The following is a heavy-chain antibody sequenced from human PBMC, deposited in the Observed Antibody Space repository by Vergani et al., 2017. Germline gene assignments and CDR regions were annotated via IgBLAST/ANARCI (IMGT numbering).Heavy chain of an antibody. V-gene: IGHV1-2*02. CDR1: GYTFTGYY. Sequence: QVQLVQSGAEVKKPGASVKVSCKASGYTFTGYYMHWVRQAPGQGLEWMGWINPNSGGTNYAQKFQGRVTMTRDTSISTAYMELSSLRSEDTAVYYCARSPPMRFCSSTSCYARYFDLWGRGTLVTVSS. J-gene: IGHJ2*01. D-gene: IGHD2-2*01. CDR2: INPNSGGT. CDR3: ARSPPMRFCSSTSCYARYFDL.